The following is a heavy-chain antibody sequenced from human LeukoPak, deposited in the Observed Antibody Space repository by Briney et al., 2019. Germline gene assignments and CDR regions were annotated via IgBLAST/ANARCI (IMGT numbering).Heavy chain of an antibody. CDR3: AREAKYRHIVFLTASYAFDI. CDR2: INPSGGRT. D-gene: IGHD3-9*01. J-gene: IGHJ3*02. CDR1: GYTFTSYD. Sequence: ASVKVSCKASGYTFTSYDMHWVRQAPGQGLEWMGVINPSGGRTSYAQKFQGRVTITRDRSTSTVYMEMRRLRSEDTAGYYFAREAKYRHIVFLTASYAFDIWGQGTMVTVSS. V-gene: IGHV1-46*01.